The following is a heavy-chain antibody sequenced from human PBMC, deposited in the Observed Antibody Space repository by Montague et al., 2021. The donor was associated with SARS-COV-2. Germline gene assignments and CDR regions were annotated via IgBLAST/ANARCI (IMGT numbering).Heavy chain of an antibody. D-gene: IGHD1-26*01. Sequence: SETLSLTCAGYGGSFSGYYWSRIRQPPGKGPEWIGEINHSGSTNYNPSLKSRVTISVDTSKNQFSLKLSSVTAADTAVYYCARGRVVGALAFYYYYGMDVWGQGTTVTVSS. V-gene: IGHV4-34*01. J-gene: IGHJ6*02. CDR2: INHSGST. CDR1: GGSFSGYY. CDR3: ARGRVVGALAFYYYYGMDV.